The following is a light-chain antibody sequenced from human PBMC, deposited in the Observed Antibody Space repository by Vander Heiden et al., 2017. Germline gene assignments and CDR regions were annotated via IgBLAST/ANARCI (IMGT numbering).Light chain of an antibody. CDR1: SSNIGAGYD. CDR3: QSYDSSLSGYVV. Sequence: QSVLTQPPSVSGAPGQRVTISCTGSSSNIGAGYDVHWYQQLPGTAPILLIYGNSNRPSGVPDRFSGSKSGTSASLAITGLQAEDEADYYCQSYDSSLSGYVVFGGGTKLTVL. CDR2: GNS. J-gene: IGLJ2*01. V-gene: IGLV1-40*01.